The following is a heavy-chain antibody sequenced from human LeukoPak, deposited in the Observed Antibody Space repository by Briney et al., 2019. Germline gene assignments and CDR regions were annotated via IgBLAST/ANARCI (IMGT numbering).Heavy chain of an antibody. CDR3: ASCSGYVYYYFDY. J-gene: IGHJ4*02. D-gene: IGHD5-12*01. Sequence: WVRQAPGKGPEWIGSIYYSGSTYYNPSLKSRVTISVDTSKNQFSLKLSSVTAADTAVYYCASCSGYVYYYFDYWGQGTLVTVSS. V-gene: IGHV4-39*07. CDR2: IYYSGST.